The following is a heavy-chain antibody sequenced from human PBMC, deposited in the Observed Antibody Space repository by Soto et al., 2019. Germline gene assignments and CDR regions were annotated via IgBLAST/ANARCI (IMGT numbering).Heavy chain of an antibody. CDR2: IGTAGDT. D-gene: IGHD3-10*01. CDR1: RFTFSSYD. CDR3: ARAQGSGSYRRYYYYYYGMEV. Sequence: PVWPLRHSCSASRFTFSSYDMHSVRHPTLKFLELVSAIGTAGDTYYPGSVKGRFTISRENAKNSLYLQMNSLRAGDTAVYYCARAQGSGSYRRYYYYYYGMEVWGQGTTVTVSS. V-gene: IGHV3-13*04. J-gene: IGHJ6*02.